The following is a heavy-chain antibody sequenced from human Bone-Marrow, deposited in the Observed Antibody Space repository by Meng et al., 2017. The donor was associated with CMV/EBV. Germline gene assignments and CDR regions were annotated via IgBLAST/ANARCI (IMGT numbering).Heavy chain of an antibody. Sequence: ASVKVSCKASGYTFTSYAMHWVRQAPGQRLEWMGWSNAGNGNTKYSQEFQGRVTITRDTSASTAYMELSSLRSDDTAVYYCARWAVVAARRNYYYYGMAVWGQGNTVNVSS. V-gene: IGHV1-3*02. D-gene: IGHD2-15*01. CDR2: SNAGNGNT. CDR1: GYTFTSYA. J-gene: IGHJ6*02. CDR3: ARWAVVAARRNYYYYGMAV.